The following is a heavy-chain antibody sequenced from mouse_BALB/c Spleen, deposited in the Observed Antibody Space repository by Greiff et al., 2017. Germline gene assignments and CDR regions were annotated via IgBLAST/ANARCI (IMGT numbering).Heavy chain of an antibody. Sequence: EVKVEESGGGLVKPGGSLKLSCAASGFTFSDYYMYWVRQTPEKRLEWVATISDGGSYTYYPDSVKGRFTISRDNAKNNLYLQMSSLKSEDTAMYYCARGSIGTTNFDYWGQGTTLTVSS. V-gene: IGHV5-4*02. CDR2: ISDGGSYT. CDR3: ARGSIGTTNFDY. CDR1: GFTFSDYY. D-gene: IGHD2-14*01. J-gene: IGHJ2*01.